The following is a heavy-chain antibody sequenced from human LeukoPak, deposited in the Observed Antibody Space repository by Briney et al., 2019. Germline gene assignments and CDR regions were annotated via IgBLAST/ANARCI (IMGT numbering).Heavy chain of an antibody. D-gene: IGHD6-19*01. CDR3: AKEKGFSSGWEHFDY. CDR1: GFTFSSYA. J-gene: IGHJ4*02. CDR2: ITSSGSST. Sequence: GGSLRLSCAASGFTFSSYAMSWVRQAQGKGLEWVSAITSSGSSTYYADSVKGRFTISRDNSKNTLYLQMNSLRAEDTAVYYCAKEKGFSSGWEHFDYWGQGTLVTVPS. V-gene: IGHV3-23*01.